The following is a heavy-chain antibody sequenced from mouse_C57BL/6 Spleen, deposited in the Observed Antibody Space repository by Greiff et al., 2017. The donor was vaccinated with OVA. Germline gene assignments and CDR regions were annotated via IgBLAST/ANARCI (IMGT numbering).Heavy chain of an antibody. CDR3: ARDPNYGSSYDWYFDV. V-gene: IGHV3-8*01. CDR2: ISYSGST. D-gene: IGHD1-1*01. J-gene: IGHJ1*03. CDR1: GYSITSDY. Sequence: DVQLQESGPGLAKPSQTLSLTCSVTGYSITSDYWNWIRKFPGNKLEYMGYISYSGSTYYNPSLKSRISITRDTSKNQYYLQLNSVTTEDTATYYCARDPNYGSSYDWYFDVWGTGTTVTVSS.